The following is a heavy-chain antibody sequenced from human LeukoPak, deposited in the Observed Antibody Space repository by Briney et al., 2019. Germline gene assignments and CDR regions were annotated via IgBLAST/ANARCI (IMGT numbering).Heavy chain of an antibody. J-gene: IGHJ3*02. Sequence: SETLSLTCTVSGYSISSGYYWGWIRQPPGQGLEWIGSIYHSGSTYYNPSLKSRVTISVDTSKNQISLKLSSVTAADTAVYYCARSRFLEWLVHDAFDIWGQGTMVTVSS. V-gene: IGHV4-38-2*02. D-gene: IGHD3-3*01. CDR1: GYSISSGYY. CDR3: ARSRFLEWLVHDAFDI. CDR2: IYHSGST.